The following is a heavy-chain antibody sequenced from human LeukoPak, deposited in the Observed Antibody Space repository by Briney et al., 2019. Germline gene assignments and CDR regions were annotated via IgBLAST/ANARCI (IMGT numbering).Heavy chain of an antibody. CDR3: AVGLVPLSVNDY. V-gene: IGHV1-69*13. Sequence: GASVKVSCKASGYTFTSYDINWVRQAPGQGLEWMGGIIPIFGTANYAQKFQGRVTITADESTSTAYMELSSLRSEDTAVYYCAVGLVPLSVNDYWGQGTLVTVSS. J-gene: IGHJ4*02. CDR2: IIPIFGTA. D-gene: IGHD3-10*01. CDR1: GYTFTSYD.